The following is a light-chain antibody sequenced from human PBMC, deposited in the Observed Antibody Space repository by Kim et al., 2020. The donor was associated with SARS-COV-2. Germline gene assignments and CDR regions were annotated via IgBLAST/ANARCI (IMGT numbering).Light chain of an antibody. J-gene: IGKJ5*01. CDR2: GAS. V-gene: IGKV3-15*01. Sequence: SPGERAPLSCRPSRSVSSNLAWYQQKPGQAPRLLIYGASTRATGIPARFSGSGSGTEFTLSISSLQSEDFAVYYCQQYDSWPPITFGQGTRLEIK. CDR1: RSVSSN. CDR3: QQYDSWPPIT.